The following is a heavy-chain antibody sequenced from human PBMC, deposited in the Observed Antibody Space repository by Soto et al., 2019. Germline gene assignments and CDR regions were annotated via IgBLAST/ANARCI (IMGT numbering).Heavy chain of an antibody. CDR1: GFTFSNYA. CDR2: ISSTSDNT. J-gene: IGHJ3*02. Sequence: PGGSLRLSCAASGFTFSNYAMSWVRQAPGRGLEWVSAISSTSDNTYYADSVKGRFAISRDNSKNTLCLQMNSLRAEDTAVYYCAKAAVNWNDADAFDIWGQGTMVTVSS. V-gene: IGHV3-23*01. D-gene: IGHD1-1*01. CDR3: AKAAVNWNDADAFDI.